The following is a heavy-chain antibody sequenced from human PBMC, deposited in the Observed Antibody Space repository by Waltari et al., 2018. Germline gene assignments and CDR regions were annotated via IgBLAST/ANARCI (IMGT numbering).Heavy chain of an antibody. CDR3: AKVRAYGSSWYAYYLDY. CDR2: IDYSGST. D-gene: IGHD6-13*01. J-gene: IGHJ4*02. V-gene: IGHV4-59*01. CDR1: GGSISSSY. Sequence: QVKLQESGPGLVKPSETLSLTCTVSGGSISSSYWSWIRPPPGKGLEWIGYIDYSGSTNYNPARKSRVTISVDTSKNQFSLNLSTVPAADTAVYYCAKVRAYGSSWYAYYLDYWGQGTPVTVSS.